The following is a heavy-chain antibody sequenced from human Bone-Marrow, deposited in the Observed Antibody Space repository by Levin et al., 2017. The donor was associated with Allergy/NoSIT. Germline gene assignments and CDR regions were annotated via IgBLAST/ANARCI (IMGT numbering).Heavy chain of an antibody. V-gene: IGHV1-18*01. Sequence: ASVKVSCKASGYTFTSYGISWVRQAPGQGLEWMGWISAYNGNTNYAQKLQGRVTMTTDTSTSTAYMELRSLRSDDTAVYYCARVRSGYSYGYWDYWGQGTLVTVSS. CDR3: ARVRSGYSYGYWDY. CDR1: GYTFTSYG. D-gene: IGHD5-18*01. CDR2: ISAYNGNT. J-gene: IGHJ4*02.